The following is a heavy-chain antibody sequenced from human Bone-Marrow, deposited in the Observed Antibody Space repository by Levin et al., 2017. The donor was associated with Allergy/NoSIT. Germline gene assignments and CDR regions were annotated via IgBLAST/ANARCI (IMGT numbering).Heavy chain of an antibody. V-gene: IGHV4-4*02. CDR3: AREAGAATFKGFDY. J-gene: IGHJ4*02. CDR2: IYHVGGT. D-gene: IGHD6-25*01. CDR1: GGSTTSNNW. Sequence: SETLSLTCAITGGSTTSNNWWSWVRQPPGKGLEWMGEIYHVGGTNYKPSLEGRITISVDNSKNQVFLRLSSVTAADTAIYYCAREAGAATFKGFDYWGQGNLVTVSS.